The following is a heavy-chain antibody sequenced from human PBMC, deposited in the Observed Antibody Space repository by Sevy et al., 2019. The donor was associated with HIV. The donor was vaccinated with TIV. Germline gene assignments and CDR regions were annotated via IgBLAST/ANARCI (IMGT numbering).Heavy chain of an antibody. J-gene: IGHJ4*02. D-gene: IGHD3-10*01. CDR2: ISGSGGST. Sequence: GGSLRLSCAASGFTFSSYAMNWVRQAPGKGLEWVSAISGSGGSTYYADSVKGRFTISRDNSKNTLYLQMNSLRAEDTAVYNCAKVPAMVRGVIVPKYYFDYWGQGTLVTVSS. V-gene: IGHV3-23*01. CDR1: GFTFSSYA. CDR3: AKVPAMVRGVIVPKYYFDY.